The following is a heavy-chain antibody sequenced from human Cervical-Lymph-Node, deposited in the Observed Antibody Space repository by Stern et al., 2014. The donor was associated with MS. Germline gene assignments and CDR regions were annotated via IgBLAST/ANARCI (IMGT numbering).Heavy chain of an antibody. D-gene: IGHD2-21*02. CDR3: ATPAAVTVGSMDV. J-gene: IGHJ6*02. CDR1: GGTFNSLA. CDR2: IIPILDTP. Sequence: QVQLVQSGAEVMKPGSSVKVSCKASGGTFNSLAINWVRQAPGQGLEWVGGIIPILDTPNYARQFKGRVTITADESTNTAHLELSSLRSDDTAVYYCATPAAVTVGSMDVWGQGTTVIVSS. V-gene: IGHV1-69*01.